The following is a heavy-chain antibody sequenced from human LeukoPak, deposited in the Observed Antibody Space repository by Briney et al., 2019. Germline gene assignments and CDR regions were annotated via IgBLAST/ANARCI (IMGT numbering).Heavy chain of an antibody. D-gene: IGHD6-19*01. J-gene: IGHJ4*02. CDR3: AKARYNNGWDYFDY. V-gene: IGHV3-23*01. CDR1: GFTFGTSA. CDR2: ISGSGNVI. Sequence: GGSLRVSCAASGFTFGTSAMTWVRQAPGKGLEWVSSISGSGNVIYDSDSVKGRFSISRDNPKGTLYLQMNSLRAEDTATYFCAKARYNNGWDYFDYWGLGTLVTVSS.